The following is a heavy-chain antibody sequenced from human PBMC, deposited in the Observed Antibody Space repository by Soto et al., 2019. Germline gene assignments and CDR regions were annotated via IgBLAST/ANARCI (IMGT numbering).Heavy chain of an antibody. Sequence: KASETLSLTCTVSGGSIKNYFWSWIRQSPGKGLEWMGYVYSTGSTHYNPSLKSRLTMSVDTSKNHFSLKLTSVTAADTAVYYCVRSPTSSWYGGGAFDVWGRGTMVTVSS. D-gene: IGHD6-13*01. V-gene: IGHV4-59*08. CDR2: VYSTGST. CDR3: VRSPTSSWYGGGAFDV. CDR1: GGSIKNYF. J-gene: IGHJ3*01.